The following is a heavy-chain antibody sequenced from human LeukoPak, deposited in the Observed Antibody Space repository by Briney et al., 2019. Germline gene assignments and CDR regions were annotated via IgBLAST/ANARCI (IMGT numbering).Heavy chain of an antibody. Sequence: PGGSLRLSCAASGFTFSPYGMHSVRQAPGQRLEWVAFIRYDVSNKYYADSVKCRFTISRDNSKNTMYLQMNSLRAEDTAVYYCAKAHMITFGGSISHFDYWGQGTLVTVSS. D-gene: IGHD3-16*01. J-gene: IGHJ4*02. CDR2: IRYDVSNK. CDR1: GFTFSPYG. CDR3: AKAHMITFGGSISHFDY. V-gene: IGHV3-30*02.